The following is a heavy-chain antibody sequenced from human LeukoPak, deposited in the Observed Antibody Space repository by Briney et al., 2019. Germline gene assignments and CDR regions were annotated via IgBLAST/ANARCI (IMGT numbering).Heavy chain of an antibody. CDR1: GFTFDDYA. CDR2: ISWNSGSI. J-gene: IGHJ6*02. CDR3: AKEHHYGSGSYYGMDV. D-gene: IGHD3-10*01. Sequence: GGSLRLSCAASGFTFDDYAMHWVRQAPGKGPEWVSGISWNSGSIGYADSVKGRFTISRDNAKNSLYLQMNSLRAEDTALYYCAKEHHYGSGSYYGMDVWGQGTTVTVSS. V-gene: IGHV3-9*01.